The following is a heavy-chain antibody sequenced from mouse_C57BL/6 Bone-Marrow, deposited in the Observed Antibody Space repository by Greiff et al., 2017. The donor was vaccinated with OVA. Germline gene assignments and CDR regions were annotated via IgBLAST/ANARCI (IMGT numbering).Heavy chain of an antibody. CDR1: GFTFSSYG. CDR2: ISRGGSYP. J-gene: IGHJ2*01. Sequence: EVQLVESGGDLVKPGGSLKLSCAASGFTFSSYGMSWVRQTPDKRLEWVATISRGGSYPSSPDSVTGRFTISRDNAKNTLYLQMSSLKSEDTAMYDCARQKLGEGDFDYWGQGTTLTVSS. CDR3: ARQKLGEGDFDY. V-gene: IGHV5-6*01. D-gene: IGHD4-1*01.